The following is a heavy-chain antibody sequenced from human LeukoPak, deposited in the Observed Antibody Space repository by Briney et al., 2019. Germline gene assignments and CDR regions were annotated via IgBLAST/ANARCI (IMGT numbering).Heavy chain of an antibody. V-gene: IGHV5-10-1*01. CDR2: IDPSDYYT. CDR1: GYSFTCYW. Sequence: EFLKICCECSGYSFTCYWISWVRQMAGKRLEWMGRIDPSDYYTYYSTSFQGHITISADKSISTDYLQWSSLKASDTALYYCARQSSGWALGRWFDPWGQGTLVNVSS. D-gene: IGHD6-19*01. CDR3: ARQSSGWALGRWFDP. J-gene: IGHJ5*02.